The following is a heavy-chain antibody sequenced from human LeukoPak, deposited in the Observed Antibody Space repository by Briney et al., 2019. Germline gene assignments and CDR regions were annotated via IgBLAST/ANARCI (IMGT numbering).Heavy chain of an antibody. J-gene: IGHJ6*02. CDR2: TYYRSKWYN. CDR1: GDSVSSNSAA. Sequence: SQTLSLTCAISGDSVSSNSAAWNWIRQSPSRGLEWLGRTYYRSKWYNDYAVSVKSRITINPDTSKNQFSLQLNSVTPEDTAVYYCASLRGGYDPYYYYYYGMDVWGQGTTVTVSS. CDR3: ASLRGGYDPYYYYYYGMDV. D-gene: IGHD5-12*01. V-gene: IGHV6-1*01.